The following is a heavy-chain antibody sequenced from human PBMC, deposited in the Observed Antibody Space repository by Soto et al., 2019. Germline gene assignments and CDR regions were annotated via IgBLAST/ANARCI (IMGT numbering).Heavy chain of an antibody. CDR2: IRANDESI. Sequence: WGTLRLSCVASGCDFRSYEMNWVRQAPGKGLEWVSNIRANDESIYYADSVKSRGSVSRDNAKNSLFLEMNSLRVDDTAVYYCARETLRDAIDIWGQGTMVTVSS. V-gene: IGHV3-48*03. CDR1: GCDFRSYE. CDR3: ARETLRDAIDI. J-gene: IGHJ3*02.